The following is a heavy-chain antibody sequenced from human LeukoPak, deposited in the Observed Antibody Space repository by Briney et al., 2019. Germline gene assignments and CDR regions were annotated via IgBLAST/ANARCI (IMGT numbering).Heavy chain of an antibody. CDR2: ITGSSDST. CDR3: AKKTSYCGGDCYPYYFDH. J-gene: IGHJ4*02. D-gene: IGHD2-21*02. V-gene: IGHV3-23*01. Sequence: GGSLRLSCTASGFAFSSYTIGWVRQAPGKGLEWVSAITGSSDSTYYADSVKGRFTISRDSSKNTLYLQMNSLGAEDTAVYYCAKKTSYCGGDCYPYYFDHWGQGTLVTVSS. CDR1: GFAFSSYT.